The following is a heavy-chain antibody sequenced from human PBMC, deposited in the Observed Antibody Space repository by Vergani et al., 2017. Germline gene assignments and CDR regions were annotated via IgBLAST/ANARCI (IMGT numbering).Heavy chain of an antibody. Sequence: QVQLVQSGAEVKKPGASVKVSCKASGYTFSTYGISWVRQAPGQGLEWMGWISAYNGNTNYPEKFQGRLTMTTDTSTRTAYMELRSLRSDDTAVYYCARXLIENDTYDRSCYWGPGTLVTVSS. D-gene: IGHD2-15*01. CDR2: ISAYNGNT. CDR3: ARXLIENDTYDRSCY. V-gene: IGHV1-18*01. J-gene: IGHJ1*01. CDR1: GYTFSTYG.